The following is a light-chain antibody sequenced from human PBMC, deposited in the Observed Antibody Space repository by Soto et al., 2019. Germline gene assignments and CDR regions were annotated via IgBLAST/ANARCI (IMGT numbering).Light chain of an antibody. J-gene: IGKJ1*01. CDR2: GAS. V-gene: IGKV3-15*01. Sequence: EIVMTQSPATLSVSPGERATLSCRASQSVSSNLAWYQQKPGQAPRLLIYGASTRATGIPARFSGSGSGTECTLTIISLQSEDFAVYYCQQYNNWPWTFGQGTKVEIK. CDR3: QQYNNWPWT. CDR1: QSVSSN.